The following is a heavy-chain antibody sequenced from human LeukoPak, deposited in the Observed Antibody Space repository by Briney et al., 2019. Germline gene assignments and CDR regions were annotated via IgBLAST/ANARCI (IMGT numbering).Heavy chain of an antibody. CDR3: ARGSYLRPLEWFTPWGFDP. V-gene: IGHV4-34*01. D-gene: IGHD3-3*01. Sequence: SETLSLTCAVYGGSFSGYYWSWIRQPPGKGLEWIGEINHSGSTNYNPSLKSRVTISVDTSKNQFSLKLSSVTAADTAVYYCARGSYLRPLEWFTPWGFDPWGQGTLVTVSS. CDR2: INHSGST. CDR1: GGSFSGYY. J-gene: IGHJ5*02.